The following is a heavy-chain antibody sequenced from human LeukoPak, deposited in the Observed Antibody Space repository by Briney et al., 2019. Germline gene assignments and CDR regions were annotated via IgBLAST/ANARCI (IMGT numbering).Heavy chain of an antibody. Sequence: GGPLTLSCAASGFRFSDYAMDWVPQAPGKGLEWVSDISRNSDYIFYAHSVEGRFTISRDNAKSSVPLQMNSLRDDDTAVYYCARIFRYQLRDYYALDVWGQGTTVTVSS. CDR1: GFRFSDYA. J-gene: IGHJ6*02. V-gene: IGHV3-21*01. CDR2: ISRNSDYI. D-gene: IGHD2-2*01. CDR3: ARIFRYQLRDYYALDV.